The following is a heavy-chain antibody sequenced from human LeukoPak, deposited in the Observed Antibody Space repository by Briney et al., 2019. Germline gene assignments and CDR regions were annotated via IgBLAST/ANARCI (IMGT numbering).Heavy chain of an antibody. V-gene: IGHV3-33*01. J-gene: IGHJ5*02. CDR2: IWYDGSNK. CDR3: ARDRGVSVTTYWFDP. CDR1: GFTFSSYG. D-gene: IGHD4-17*01. Sequence: GALRLSCAASGFTFSSYGMHWVRQAPGKGLEWVAAIWYDGSNKYYADSVKGRFTISRDNSKNTLYLQMNSLRAEDTAVHYCARDRGVSVTTYWFDPWGQGTLVTVSS.